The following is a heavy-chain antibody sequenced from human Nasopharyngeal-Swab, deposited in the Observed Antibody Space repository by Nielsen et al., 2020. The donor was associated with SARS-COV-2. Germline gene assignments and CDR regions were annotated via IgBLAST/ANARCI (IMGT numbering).Heavy chain of an antibody. CDR1: GFTFNSYG. D-gene: IGHD3-3*01. Sequence: GGSLRLSYAASGFTFNSYGMHWVRQAPGKGLEWVAVISYDGSNKYYADSVKGRFTISRDNSKNTLYLQMNSLRAEDTAVYYCAKGIGFLEWLGVDYWGQGTLVAVS. V-gene: IGHV3-30*18. CDR2: ISYDGSNK. J-gene: IGHJ4*02. CDR3: AKGIGFLEWLGVDY.